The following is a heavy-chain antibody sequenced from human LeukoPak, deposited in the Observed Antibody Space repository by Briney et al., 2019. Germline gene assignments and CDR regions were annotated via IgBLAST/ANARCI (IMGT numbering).Heavy chain of an antibody. Sequence: ASVKVSCKASGYTFISYAIHWVGQAPGQRLEWMGWINGGNGNAKYSQEFQGRVTITRDTSANTAYMELSSLRSEDMALYYCARGGSYAMDVWGQGTTVTVAS. D-gene: IGHD2-2*01. CDR1: GYTFISYA. J-gene: IGHJ6*02. V-gene: IGHV1-3*03. CDR2: INGGNGNA. CDR3: ARGGSYAMDV.